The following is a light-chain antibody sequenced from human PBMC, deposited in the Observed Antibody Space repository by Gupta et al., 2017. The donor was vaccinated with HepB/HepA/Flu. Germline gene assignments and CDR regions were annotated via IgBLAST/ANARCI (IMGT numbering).Light chain of an antibody. J-gene: IGLJ3*02. CDR3: ISYTSSNTWV. Sequence: SPLTQPAPVSGSPGQSITISCTGTSSDVGGYNYVSWYQHHPGKAPKLMIYDVSNRPAGVSNRFSGSKSGNTASLTISGLQAEDEADYYCISYTSSNTWVFGGGTKLTVL. CDR2: DVS. CDR1: SSDVGGYNY. V-gene: IGLV2-14*03.